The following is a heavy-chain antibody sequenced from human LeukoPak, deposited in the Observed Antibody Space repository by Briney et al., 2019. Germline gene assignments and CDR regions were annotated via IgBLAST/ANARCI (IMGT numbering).Heavy chain of an antibody. D-gene: IGHD1-1*01. CDR2: IGTASDT. CDR3: ARGPPRGKYYYMDV. J-gene: IGHJ6*03. CDR1: GFTFSSFD. Sequence: GGSLRLSCAASGFTFSSFDMHWVRQPTGQGLEGVSTIGTASDTYYPGSVEGRFTLSRDNAKNSLYLQMNGLTAGDTAVYYCARGPPRGKYYYMDVWGKGTTVTVSS. V-gene: IGHV3-13*01.